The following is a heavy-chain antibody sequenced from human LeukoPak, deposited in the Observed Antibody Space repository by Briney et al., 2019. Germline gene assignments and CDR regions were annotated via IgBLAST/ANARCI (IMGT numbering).Heavy chain of an antibody. CDR2: IYTSENT. J-gene: IGHJ3*02. V-gene: IGHV4-4*07. D-gene: IGHD4-17*01. CDR3: ASGENAFNI. Sequence: SETLSPTCTVSGGSISSYKWSWIRQPAGKGLEWIGRIYTSENTNYNPSLKSRVTMSVNTSRNQFSLKVTSVTAADTAVYYCASGENAFNIWGQGTMVTVSS. CDR1: GGSISSYK.